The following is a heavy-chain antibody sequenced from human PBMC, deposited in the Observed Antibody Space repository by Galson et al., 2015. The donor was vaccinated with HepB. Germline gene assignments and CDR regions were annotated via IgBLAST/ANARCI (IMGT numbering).Heavy chain of an antibody. CDR3: TTGYYYDSNNWFDP. CDR1: GFTFSNAW. Sequence: SLRLSCAASGFTFSNAWMSWVRQAPGTGLEWVGRIKSNTDGGTTDYAAPVKGRFTISRDDSKNTLYLQMNSLKTEDTAVYYCTTGYYYDSNNWFDPWGQGTLVTVSS. D-gene: IGHD3-22*01. J-gene: IGHJ5*02. CDR2: IKSNTDGGTT. V-gene: IGHV3-15*01.